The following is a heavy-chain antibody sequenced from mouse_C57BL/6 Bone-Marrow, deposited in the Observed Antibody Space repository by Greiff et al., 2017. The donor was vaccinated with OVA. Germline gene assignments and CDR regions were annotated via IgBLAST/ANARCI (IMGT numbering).Heavy chain of an antibody. J-gene: IGHJ4*01. CDR3: ARTLYYGSRGGYAMDY. V-gene: IGHV5-15*01. D-gene: IGHD1-1*01. Sequence: EVHLVESGGGLVQPGGSLKLSCAASGFTFSDYGMAWVRQAPRKGPEWVAFISNLAYSIYYADTVTGRFTISRENAKNTLYLEMSSLRSEDTAMYYCARTLYYGSRGGYAMDYWGQGTSVTVSS. CDR2: ISNLAYSI. CDR1: GFTFSDYG.